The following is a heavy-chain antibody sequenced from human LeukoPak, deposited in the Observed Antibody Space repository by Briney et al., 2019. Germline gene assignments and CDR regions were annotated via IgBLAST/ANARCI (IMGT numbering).Heavy chain of an antibody. J-gene: IGHJ6*03. Sequence: SGTLSLTCGVSGGSISSSNWWSWVRQPPGKGLEWIGEIYRSGSTNYNPSLKSRVTISVDTSKNQFSLKLSSVTAADTAVYYCARFWIDYYYMDVWGKGTTVTVSS. V-gene: IGHV4-4*02. CDR1: GGSISSSNW. CDR2: IYRSGST. D-gene: IGHD3-3*01. CDR3: ARFWIDYYYMDV.